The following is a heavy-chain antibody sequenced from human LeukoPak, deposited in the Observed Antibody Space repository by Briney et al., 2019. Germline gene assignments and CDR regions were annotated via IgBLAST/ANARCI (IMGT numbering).Heavy chain of an antibody. J-gene: IGHJ4*02. CDR3: ARDLIVLPRGLDY. Sequence: GSLRLSCAASGFTFSSYGMHWVRQAPGKGLEWVAVIWYDGSNKYYADSVKGRFTISRDNSKNTLYLQMNSLRAEDTAVYYCARDLIVLPRGLDYWGQGTLVTVSS. CDR2: IWYDGSNK. D-gene: IGHD2-8*01. V-gene: IGHV3-33*01. CDR1: GFTFSSYG.